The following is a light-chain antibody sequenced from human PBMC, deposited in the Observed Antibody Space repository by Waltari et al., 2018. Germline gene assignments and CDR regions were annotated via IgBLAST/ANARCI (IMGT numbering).Light chain of an antibody. J-gene: IGLJ1*01. CDR2: CDT. V-gene: IGLV1-40*01. CDR1: SSNIGAGHD. Sequence: QSVLTQPPSVSGAPGQRVTISCTGSSSNIGAGHDVHWYQQLPGTAPKHLTHCDTHRPSGGPDRFSVSKSGTSASLAISGLQAEDEADYYCQSYDSSLSASVFGTGTKLTV. CDR3: QSYDSSLSASV.